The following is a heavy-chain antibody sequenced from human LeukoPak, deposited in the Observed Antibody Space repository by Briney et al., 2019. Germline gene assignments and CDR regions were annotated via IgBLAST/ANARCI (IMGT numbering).Heavy chain of an antibody. CDR3: AKVSGSTTFYNWFDP. J-gene: IGHJ5*02. D-gene: IGHD2-15*01. CDR1: GFTFSSYT. CDR2: ISGNGGST. V-gene: IGHV3-23*01. Sequence: PGGSLRLSCAASGFTFSSYTMNWVRQAPGKGLEWVSAISGNGGSTYYADSVKGRFTISRDNSKNTLYLQMNSLRAEDTAVYYCAKVSGSTTFYNWFDPWGQGTLVTVSS.